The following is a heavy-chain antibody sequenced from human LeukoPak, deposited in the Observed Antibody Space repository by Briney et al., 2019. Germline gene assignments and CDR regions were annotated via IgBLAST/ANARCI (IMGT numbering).Heavy chain of an antibody. CDR1: GGSLSSYY. Sequence: SETLSLTCTVSGGSLSSYYWSWIRQPPGKGLEGIWYIYYSGSATYNLSLKSRITISVDTSKNQLHLKLSSVTAADTAVYYCARHGYYYDSSGYYWPYYYYGMDVWGQGTTVTVSS. D-gene: IGHD3-22*01. V-gene: IGHV4-59*08. CDR2: IYYSGSA. J-gene: IGHJ6*02. CDR3: ARHGYYYDSSGYYWPYYYYGMDV.